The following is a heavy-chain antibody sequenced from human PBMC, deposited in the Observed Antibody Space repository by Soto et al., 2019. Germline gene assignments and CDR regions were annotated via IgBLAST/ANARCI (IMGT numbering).Heavy chain of an antibody. D-gene: IGHD3-3*01. V-gene: IGHV1-18*01. J-gene: IGHJ5*02. CDR3: ARDGGTIFGVVINPVHWFEP. CDR2: ISAYNGNT. CDR1: GYTFTSYA. Sequence: GASVKVSCKASGYTFTSYAMHWVRQAPGQRLEWMGWISAYNGNTKYAQKLQGRVTMTTDTSTSTAYMELRSLRSDDTAVYYCARDGGTIFGVVINPVHWFEPWGQGTLVTVS.